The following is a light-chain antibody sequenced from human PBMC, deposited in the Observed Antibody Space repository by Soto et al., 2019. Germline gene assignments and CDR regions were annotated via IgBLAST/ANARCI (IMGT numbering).Light chain of an antibody. V-gene: IGLV2-14*01. J-gene: IGLJ1*01. CDR3: SSYTSSSTLLYV. Sequence: QSVLTQPASVSGSPGQSITISCTGTSSDVGGYNYVSWYQQHPGKAPKLMIYDVSNRPSGVSNRFSGSKSVNTASLTISGLQAEDEADDYCSSYTSSSTLLYVFGTGTKLTVL. CDR2: DVS. CDR1: SSDVGGYNY.